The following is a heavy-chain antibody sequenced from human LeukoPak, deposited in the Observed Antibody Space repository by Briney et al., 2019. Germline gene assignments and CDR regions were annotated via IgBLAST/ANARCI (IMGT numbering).Heavy chain of an antibody. V-gene: IGHV1-8*01. CDR2: MNPNSGNT. Sequence: ASVKVSCKASGYTFTSSDINWVRQAPGQGLEWMGSMNPNSGNTGYAQNFQGRLTLTRSTSTSTAYMELSSLRSEDTAVYYCARDSDSSGYYHPFDYWGQGTLVTVSS. CDR1: GYTFTSSD. J-gene: IGHJ4*02. CDR3: ARDSDSSGYYHPFDY. D-gene: IGHD3-22*01.